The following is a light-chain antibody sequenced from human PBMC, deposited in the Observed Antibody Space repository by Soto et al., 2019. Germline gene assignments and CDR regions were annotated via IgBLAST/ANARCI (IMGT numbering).Light chain of an antibody. V-gene: IGKV1-33*01. CDR2: DAS. J-gene: IGKJ3*01. CDR3: QQYDNPPPIFG. CDR1: QDISNY. Sequence: DIQMTQSPSSLSASVGDRVTITCQASQDISNYLNWYQQKPGKAPKLLIYDASNLETGVPSRFSGSGSGTDFTYTISSLQPEDIATYYCQQYDNPPPIFGFGPGTKVDIK.